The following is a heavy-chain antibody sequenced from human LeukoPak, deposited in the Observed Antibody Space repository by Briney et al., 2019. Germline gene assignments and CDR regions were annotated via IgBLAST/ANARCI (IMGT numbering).Heavy chain of an antibody. J-gene: IGHJ4*02. CDR2: INPNSGGT. CDR1: GYSFSNYY. Sequence: ASVKVSCKASGYSFSNYYMHWVRQAPGQGLEWMGWINPNSGGTNYAQELQGRVTMTTDTSTTTAYMELRSLRSDDTAVYYCARPQEEDGYNYNWAFDYWGQGTLVTVSS. CDR3: ARPQEEDGYNYNWAFDY. D-gene: IGHD5-24*01. V-gene: IGHV1-2*02.